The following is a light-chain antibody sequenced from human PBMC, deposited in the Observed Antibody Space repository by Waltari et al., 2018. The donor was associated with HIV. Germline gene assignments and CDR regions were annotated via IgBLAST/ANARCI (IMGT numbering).Light chain of an antibody. CDR2: DVS. CDR1: SSHVGTYNY. CDR3: CSYAGSSFYV. Sequence: QSALTLPRPVSGSPGQYVTISCPGTSSHVGTYNYVSWYQQHPGKAPKLILYDVSKRHSGVPDRFAGSKSGNTSSLTISGLRVEDEVDYYCCSYAGSSFYVFGTGTQVTVL. V-gene: IGLV2-11*01. J-gene: IGLJ1*01.